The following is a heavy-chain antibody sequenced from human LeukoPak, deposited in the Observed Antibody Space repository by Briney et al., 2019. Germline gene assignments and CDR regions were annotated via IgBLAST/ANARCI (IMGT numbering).Heavy chain of an antibody. Sequence: ASVKVSCKASGYTFTSYGISWVRQAPGQGLEWMGWISAYNGNTNYAQKLQGRVTMTTDTSTSTAYMELRSLRSDDTAVYYCARAVRGYSGYESPSFDYWGQGTLVTVSS. D-gene: IGHD5-12*01. CDR1: GYTFTSYG. J-gene: IGHJ4*02. V-gene: IGHV1-18*04. CDR2: ISAYNGNT. CDR3: ARAVRGYSGYESPSFDY.